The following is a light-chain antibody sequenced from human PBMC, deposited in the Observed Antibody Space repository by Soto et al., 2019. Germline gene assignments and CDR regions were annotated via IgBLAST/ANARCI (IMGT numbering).Light chain of an antibody. V-gene: IGKV1-39*01. Sequence: DIQMTQSPSSLSASVGDRVTIACRASQSISNYLNWYQQKPGKAPKLLIYAASSLQSGVPSRFSGSGSGTDFTLTISSLQPEDFAPYYCQQSYSTPFTFGPGTKVDIK. CDR3: QQSYSTPFT. J-gene: IGKJ3*01. CDR2: AAS. CDR1: QSISNY.